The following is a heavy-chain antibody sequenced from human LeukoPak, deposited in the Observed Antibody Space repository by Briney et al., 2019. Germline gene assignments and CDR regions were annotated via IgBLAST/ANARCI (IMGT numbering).Heavy chain of an antibody. J-gene: IGHJ4*02. V-gene: IGHV5-51*01. Sequence: GESLQISCQGSGYSFTSYWIGWVRQMPGKGLEWMGIIYPGDSDTRYSPSFQGQVTISADKSISTAYLQWSSLKASDTAMYYCARHGSSSVAFFDYWGQGTLVTVSS. D-gene: IGHD6-25*01. CDR2: IYPGDSDT. CDR1: GYSFTSYW. CDR3: ARHGSSSVAFFDY.